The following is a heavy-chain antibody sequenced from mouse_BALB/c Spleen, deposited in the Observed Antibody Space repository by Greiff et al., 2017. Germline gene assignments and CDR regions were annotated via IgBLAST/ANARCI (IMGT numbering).Heavy chain of an antibody. Sequence: VQRVESGAELMKPGASVKISCKATGYTFSSYWIEWVKQRPGHGLEWIGEILPGSGSTNYNEKFKGKATFTADTSSNTAYMQLSSLTSEDSAVYYCARPYYYGSNYWYFDVWGAGTTVTVSS. J-gene: IGHJ1*01. CDR2: ILPGSGST. CDR1: GYTFSSYW. CDR3: ARPYYYGSNYWYFDV. D-gene: IGHD1-1*01. V-gene: IGHV1-9*01.